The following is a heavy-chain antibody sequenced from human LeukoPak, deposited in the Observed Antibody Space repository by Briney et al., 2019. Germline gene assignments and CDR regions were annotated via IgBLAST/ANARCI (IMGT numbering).Heavy chain of an antibody. CDR2: TYYRSTWYN. V-gene: IGHV6-1*01. D-gene: IGHD2-2*01. CDR1: GDSVSSNSVT. CDR3: ARRLTQYDCFDP. Sequence: SQTLSLTCAISGDSVSSNSVTWTWIRQSPSRGLEWLGRTYYRSTWYNDYAVSVRGRITVNPDTSKNQFSLHLNSVTPEDTAVYYCARRLTQYDCFDPWGQGILVTVST. J-gene: IGHJ5*02.